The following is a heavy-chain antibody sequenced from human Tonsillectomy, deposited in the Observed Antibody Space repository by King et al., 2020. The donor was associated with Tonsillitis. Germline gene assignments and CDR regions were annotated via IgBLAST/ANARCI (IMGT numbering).Heavy chain of an antibody. Sequence: VQLVESGGGLVQPGGSLRLSCAGSGFTFSDYWINLVRQAPGKGLEWVANINEDGSEKYYVDSVKGRFTISRDNAKNSLFLQMNSLRAEDTAVYYCAREFGYSYGSTGFDIWGQGKMVTVSS. CDR2: INEDGSEK. CDR3: AREFGYSYGSTGFDI. J-gene: IGHJ3*02. V-gene: IGHV3-7*03. D-gene: IGHD5-18*01. CDR1: GFTFSDYW.